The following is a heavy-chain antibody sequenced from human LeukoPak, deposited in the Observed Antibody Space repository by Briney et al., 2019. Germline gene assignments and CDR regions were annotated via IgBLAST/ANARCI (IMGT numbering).Heavy chain of an antibody. V-gene: IGHV1-8*01. Sequence: ASVKVSCKASGYTFTSYDINWVRQATGQGLEWMGWMNTNSGNTGYAQKFQGRVTMTRNTSISTAYMELSSLRSEDTAVYYCARGVMVVAATQFDPWGQGTLVTVSS. CDR2: MNTNSGNT. CDR1: GYTFTSYD. D-gene: IGHD2-15*01. CDR3: ARGVMVVAATQFDP. J-gene: IGHJ5*02.